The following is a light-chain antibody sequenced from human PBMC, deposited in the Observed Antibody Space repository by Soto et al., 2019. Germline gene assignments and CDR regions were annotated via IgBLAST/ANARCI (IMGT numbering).Light chain of an antibody. CDR2: DAS. Sequence: EIVLTQSPATLSLSPGERATLSCRASQSVSSYLAWYQQKPGQAPRLLIYDASNRATGIPVRFSGSGSGTDFTLTISSLEPEDFAVYYCLQRSNMITFGQGTRLEIK. CDR3: LQRSNMIT. V-gene: IGKV3-11*01. CDR1: QSVSSY. J-gene: IGKJ5*01.